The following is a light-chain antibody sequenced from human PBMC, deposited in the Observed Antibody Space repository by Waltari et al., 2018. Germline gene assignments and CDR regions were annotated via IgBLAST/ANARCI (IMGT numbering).Light chain of an antibody. V-gene: IGLV2-11*01. CDR3: CSYAGSYTL. J-gene: IGLJ2*01. CDR2: DVI. CDR1: SSDIGTYNY. Sequence: QSALTQQRSVSGSPGQSVTISCTGTSSDIGTYNYVSWYQQHPGKAPKLMIYDVIKQPSGVPDRFSGSKSGNTASLTISGLQAEDEADYYCCSYAGSYTLFGGGTKLTVL.